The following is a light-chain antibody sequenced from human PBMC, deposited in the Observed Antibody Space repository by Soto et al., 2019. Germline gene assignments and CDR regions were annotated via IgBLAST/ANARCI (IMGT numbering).Light chain of an antibody. CDR2: GAS. CDR3: QQYCSSPFT. Sequence: EIVLTQSPGTLSLSPGERATLSCRASQSVSSNYLAWYQQKHGQAPRLLIYGASSRATGIPDRFSGSASGTDFTLTISRLEPEDVAVYWCQQYCSSPFTFGPGTKVDIK. CDR1: QSVSSNY. J-gene: IGKJ3*01. V-gene: IGKV3-20*01.